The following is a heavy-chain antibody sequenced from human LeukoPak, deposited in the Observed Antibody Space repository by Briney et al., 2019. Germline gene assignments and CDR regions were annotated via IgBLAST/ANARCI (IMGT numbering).Heavy chain of an antibody. CDR1: GYTFTGYY. Sequence: ASVKVSCKASGYTFTGYYMHWVRQAPGQGPEWMGRINPNSGGTNYAQKFQGRVTMTRDTSISTAYMELSRLRSDDTAVYYCARGEGTYYYGSGSLLDYWGQGTLVTVSS. D-gene: IGHD3-10*01. V-gene: IGHV1-2*06. CDR3: ARGEGTYYYGSGSLLDY. CDR2: INPNSGGT. J-gene: IGHJ4*02.